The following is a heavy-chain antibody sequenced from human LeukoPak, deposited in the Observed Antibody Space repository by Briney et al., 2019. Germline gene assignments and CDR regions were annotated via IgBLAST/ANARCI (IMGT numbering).Heavy chain of an antibody. CDR3: ARDLGYGDFYYAMDV. V-gene: IGHV3-23*01. Sequence: GGSLRLSCAASGFTFSSYAMSWVRQAPGKGLEWVSAISGSGGSTYYADSVKGRFTISRDNSKNTLYLQMNSLRAEDTAVYYCARDLGYGDFYYAMDVWGQGTTVTVSS. J-gene: IGHJ6*02. CDR1: GFTFSSYA. D-gene: IGHD4-17*01. CDR2: ISGSGGST.